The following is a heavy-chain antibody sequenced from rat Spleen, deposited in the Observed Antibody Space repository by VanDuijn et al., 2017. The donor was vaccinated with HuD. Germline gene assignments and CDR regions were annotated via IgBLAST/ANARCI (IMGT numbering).Heavy chain of an antibody. Sequence: EVQLVESDGGLVQPGRSLKLSCAASGFTFSDFYMAWVRQAPTKGLEWVATISYDDSTTYYRDSVKGRFTISRDNTRDTLYLQMDNLRSEDTATYYCARRHYGYTDYFDFWGQGVMVTVSP. J-gene: IGHJ2*01. CDR2: ISYDDSTT. D-gene: IGHD1-9*01. CDR1: GFTFSDFY. V-gene: IGHV5-29*01. CDR3: ARRHYGYTDYFDF.